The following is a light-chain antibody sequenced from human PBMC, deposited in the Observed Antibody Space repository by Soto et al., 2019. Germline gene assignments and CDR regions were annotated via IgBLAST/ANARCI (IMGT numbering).Light chain of an antibody. CDR2: DVS. CDR1: SSDVGGYNY. V-gene: IGLV2-14*01. Sequence: QSALTQPASVSGSPGQSITISCTGTSSDVGGYNYVSWYQQHPGKAPKLMIYDVSNRPSGVSNRFSGSKSGNTASLTISGLQAEDEADYYGSSYTSSSFYVFGTGTKVNVL. CDR3: SSYTSSSFYV. J-gene: IGLJ1*01.